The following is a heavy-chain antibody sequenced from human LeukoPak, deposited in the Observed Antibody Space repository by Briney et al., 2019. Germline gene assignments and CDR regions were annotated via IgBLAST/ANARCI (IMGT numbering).Heavy chain of an antibody. D-gene: IGHD2-15*01. CDR3: ARGSGGSWGTIDY. J-gene: IGHJ4*02. CDR1: GFTFSSYG. V-gene: IGHV3-30*02. Sequence: GGSLRLSCAASGFTFSSYGMHWVRQAPGKGLEWVAFIRYDGSNKYYADSVKGRFTISRDNSKNTLYLQMNSLRAEDTAVYYCARGSGGSWGTIDYWGQGTLVTVSS. CDR2: IRYDGSNK.